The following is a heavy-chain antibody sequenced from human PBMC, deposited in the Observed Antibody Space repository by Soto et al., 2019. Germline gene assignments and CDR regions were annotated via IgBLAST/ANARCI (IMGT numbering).Heavy chain of an antibody. J-gene: IGHJ4*02. CDR3: ASHYYGSGSYRDY. CDR1: GGSISSYY. D-gene: IGHD3-10*01. CDR2: IYYSGST. Sequence: QVQLQESGPGLVKPSETLSLTCTVSGGSISSYYWSWIRQPPGKGLEWIGYIYYSGSTNYNPSLKRRVTISVDTSKNQFSLKLSSVTAADTAVYYCASHYYGSGSYRDYWGQGTLVTVSS. V-gene: IGHV4-59*01.